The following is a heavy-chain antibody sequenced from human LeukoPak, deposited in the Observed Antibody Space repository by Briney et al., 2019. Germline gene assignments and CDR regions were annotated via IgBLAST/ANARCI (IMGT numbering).Heavy chain of an antibody. CDR3: ARGAANRYMDV. CDR2: ISTYNGNT. D-gene: IGHD2-15*01. Sequence: ASVKVSCKASGYTFTSYAISWVRQAPGQGLEWMGWISTYNGNTNYAQKLQGRVTMTTDTSTSTVYMELRSLRSDDTAMYYCARGAANRYMDVWGKGTTVTVSS. V-gene: IGHV1-18*01. J-gene: IGHJ6*03. CDR1: GYTFTSYA.